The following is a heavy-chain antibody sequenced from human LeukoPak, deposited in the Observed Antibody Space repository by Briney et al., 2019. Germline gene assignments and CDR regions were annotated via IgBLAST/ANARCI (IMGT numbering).Heavy chain of an antibody. CDR3: ARIYYDDTSGYYY. CDR2: INPISGGT. D-gene: IGHD3-22*01. Sequence: GASVKVSCKASGYTFTNYYIHWVRQAPGQGLEWMVWINPISGGTNYAQKFQGRVTMTRDTSITTAYMDLSRLRSDDTAVYYCARIYYDDTSGYYYWGQGTLVTVSS. J-gene: IGHJ4*02. V-gene: IGHV1-2*02. CDR1: GYTFTNYY.